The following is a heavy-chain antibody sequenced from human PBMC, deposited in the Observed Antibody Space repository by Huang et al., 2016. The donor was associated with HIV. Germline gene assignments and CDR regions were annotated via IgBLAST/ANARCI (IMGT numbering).Heavy chain of an antibody. CDR3: ARARGYYDSSVSYYFDY. J-gene: IGHJ4*02. Sequence: QVQLVQSGAEVKKPGSSVKVSCKASGGTFSSYAISWVRQAPGQGLEWRGGIIPIVGTANDAQKFQGRVTITADESTSTAYMELSSLRSEDTAVYYCARARGYYDSSVSYYFDYWGQGTLVTVSS. V-gene: IGHV1-69*13. D-gene: IGHD3-22*01. CDR2: IIPIVGTA. CDR1: GGTFSSYA.